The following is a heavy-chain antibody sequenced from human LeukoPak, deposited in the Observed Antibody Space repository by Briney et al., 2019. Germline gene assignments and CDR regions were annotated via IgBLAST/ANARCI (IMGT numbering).Heavy chain of an antibody. V-gene: IGHV4-59*11. J-gene: IGHJ1*01. Sequence: SETLSLTCTVSGGSISSHYWNWIRQPPGKGLEWIGYIYYSGSTNYNPSLKSRVTISVDTSKNQFSLKLSSVTAADTAVYYCARTRMTGYSSSWYSLSNDLVYFQHWGQGTLVTVSA. CDR1: GGSISSHY. CDR2: IYYSGST. D-gene: IGHD6-13*01. CDR3: ARTRMTGYSSSWYSLSNDLVYFQH.